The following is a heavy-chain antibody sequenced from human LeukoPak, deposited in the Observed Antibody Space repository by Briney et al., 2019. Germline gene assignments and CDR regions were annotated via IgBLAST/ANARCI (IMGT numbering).Heavy chain of an antibody. CDR3: AKDTGTAYSSSWYSD. Sequence: GRSLRLSCAASGFTFDDYAMHWVRQAPGKGLEWVSGISWNSGSIGYADSVKGRFIISRDNAKNSLYLQMNSLRAEDMALYYCAKDTGTAYSSSWYSDWGQGTLVTVSS. D-gene: IGHD6-13*01. V-gene: IGHV3-9*03. J-gene: IGHJ4*02. CDR1: GFTFDDYA. CDR2: ISWNSGSI.